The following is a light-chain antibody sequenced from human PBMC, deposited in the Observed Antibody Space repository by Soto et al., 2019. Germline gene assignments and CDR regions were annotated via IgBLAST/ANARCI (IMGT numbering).Light chain of an antibody. V-gene: IGLV3-21*04. CDR1: NIGSKS. CDR3: QVWDSSSDPYVV. Sequence: SYELTQPTSVSVAPGKTAGITCGGNNIGSKSVHWYQQKPGQAPVLVIYYDSDRPSGIPERFSGSNSGNTATLTISRVEAGDEADYYCQVWDSSSDPYVVFGGGTKLTVL. J-gene: IGLJ2*01. CDR2: YDS.